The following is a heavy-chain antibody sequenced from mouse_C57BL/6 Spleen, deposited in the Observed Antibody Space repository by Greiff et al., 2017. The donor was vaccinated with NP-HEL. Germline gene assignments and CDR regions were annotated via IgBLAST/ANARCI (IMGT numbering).Heavy chain of an antibody. J-gene: IGHJ2*01. Sequence: DVMLVESGGGLVQPGGSLSLSCAASGFTFTDYYMSWVRQPPGKALEWLGFIRNKANGYTTEYSASVKGRFTISRDNSQSILYLQMNALRAEDSATYYCARLHSSGYDYWGQGTTLTVSS. CDR1: GFTFTDYY. CDR2: IRNKANGYTT. CDR3: ARLHSSGYDY. V-gene: IGHV7-3*01. D-gene: IGHD3-2*02.